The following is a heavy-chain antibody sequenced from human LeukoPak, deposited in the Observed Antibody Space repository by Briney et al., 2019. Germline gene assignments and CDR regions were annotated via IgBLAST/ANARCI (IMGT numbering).Heavy chain of an antibody. Sequence: PGGSLRLSCVASGLTFGNNGMNWVRQAPGKGLEWVSSIGGGGYTTYYADSVRGRFTISRDNSKNSMYLQMSSLRAEDTAIYYCAEVESSYCRIWGQGTLVTVSS. J-gene: IGHJ4*02. CDR2: IGGGGYTT. D-gene: IGHD3-10*01. V-gene: IGHV3-23*01. CDR3: AEVESSYCRI. CDR1: GLTFGNNG.